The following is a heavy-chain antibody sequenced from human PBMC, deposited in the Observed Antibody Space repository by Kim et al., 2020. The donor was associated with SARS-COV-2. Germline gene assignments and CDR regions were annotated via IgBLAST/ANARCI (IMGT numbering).Heavy chain of an antibody. CDR2: IYYSGST. CDR1: GGSISSSSYY. D-gene: IGHD6-6*01. Sequence: SETLSLTCTVSGGSISSSSYYWGWIRQPPGKGLEWIGSIYYSGSTYYNPSLKSRVTISVDTSKNQFSLKLSSVTAADTAVYYCAMTSIAARPPIYGMDVWGQGTTVTVSS. CDR3: AMTSIAARPPIYGMDV. V-gene: IGHV4-39*01. J-gene: IGHJ6*02.